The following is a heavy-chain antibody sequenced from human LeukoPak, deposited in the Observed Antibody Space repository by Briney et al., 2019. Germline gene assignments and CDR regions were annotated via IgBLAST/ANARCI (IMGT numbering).Heavy chain of an antibody. D-gene: IGHD3-22*01. Sequence: GGSLRLSCAASGFTFSSYWMSWVRQAPGKGLEWVANIKQEGSEKYYVDSVKGRFTISRDNAKNSLYLQMNSLRAEDTAVYYCARNYDSSGYYLGYWGQGTLVTVSS. CDR2: IKQEGSEK. V-gene: IGHV3-7*01. CDR3: ARNYDSSGYYLGY. CDR1: GFTFSSYW. J-gene: IGHJ4*02.